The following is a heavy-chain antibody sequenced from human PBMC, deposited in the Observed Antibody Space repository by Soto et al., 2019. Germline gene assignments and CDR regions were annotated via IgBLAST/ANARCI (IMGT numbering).Heavy chain of an antibody. Sequence: QVQLVQSGAEVKKPGSSVKVSCKASGGTFSPYTINWVXQAPGQGLEWMGRIIPFLGVTNYAQKFQARVTITADKSTTTAYMELSGLRFEDTAVYYCARDWESTVSTWSFGAFWGRGTLVTVSS. CDR2: IIPFLGVT. J-gene: IGHJ4*02. D-gene: IGHD3-10*01. V-gene: IGHV1-69*08. CDR1: GGTFSPYT. CDR3: ARDWESTVSTWSFGAF.